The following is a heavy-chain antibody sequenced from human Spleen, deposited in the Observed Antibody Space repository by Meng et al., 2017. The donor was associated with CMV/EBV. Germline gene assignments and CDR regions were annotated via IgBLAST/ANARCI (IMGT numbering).Heavy chain of an antibody. CDR2: INHSGST. D-gene: IGHD3-16*01. CDR1: GGSFSGYY. Sequence: SETLSLTCAVYGGSFSGYYWSWIRQPPGKGLEWIGEINHSGSTNYNPSLKSRVTISVDTSKNQFSLRLNSVTAADTAVYCCVRDSEGEDYFDVWGLGTMVTVSS. J-gene: IGHJ3*01. CDR3: VRDSEGEDYFDV. V-gene: IGHV4-34*01.